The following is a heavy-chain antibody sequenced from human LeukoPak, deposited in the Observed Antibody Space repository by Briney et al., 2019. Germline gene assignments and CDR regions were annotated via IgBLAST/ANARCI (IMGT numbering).Heavy chain of an antibody. D-gene: IGHD4-23*01. J-gene: IGHJ5*02. V-gene: IGHV4-39*01. CDR1: GGSISSSSYY. CDR3: AGYYGGKGRANWFDP. CDR2: IYYSGST. Sequence: PSETLSLTCTVPGGSISSSSYYWGWIRQPPGKGLEWIGSIYYSGSTYYNPSLKSRVTISVDTSKNQFSLKLSSVTAADTAVYYCAGYYGGKGRANWFDPWGQGTLVTVSS.